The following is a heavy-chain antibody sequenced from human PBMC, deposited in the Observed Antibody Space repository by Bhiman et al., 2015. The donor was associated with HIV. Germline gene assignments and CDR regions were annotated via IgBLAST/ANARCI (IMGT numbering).Heavy chain of an antibody. CDR1: GFTFSSYS. J-gene: IGHJ3*02. Sequence: VQLVESGGGVVQPGGSLRLSCAASGFTFSSYSMNWVRQAPGKGLEWVSTISGSGGSTYYADSVKGRFTVSRDNSKNTLFLQMNSLRAEDTAVYHCAKGRSVYLNAFDIWGQGTLVTVSS. V-gene: IGHV3-23*04. D-gene: IGHD3-10*01. CDR2: ISGSGGST. CDR3: AKGRSVYLNAFDI.